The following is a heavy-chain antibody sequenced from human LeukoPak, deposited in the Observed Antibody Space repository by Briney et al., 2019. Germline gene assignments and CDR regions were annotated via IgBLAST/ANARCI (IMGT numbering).Heavy chain of an antibody. CDR1: VYTFSIYA. CDR2: LSGNGCST. V-gene: IGHV3-23*01. Sequence: GGTLRLSCAASVYTFSIYAKSWVRHAPAKGLGWVSDLSGNGCSTHYAESLKERFTIPRDNSKNTLYLQMNSPSTEDRAVYYCAKDLGRITMIVVVITLDYWGQGTLVTVSS. J-gene: IGHJ4*02. D-gene: IGHD3-22*01. CDR3: AKDLGRITMIVVVITLDY.